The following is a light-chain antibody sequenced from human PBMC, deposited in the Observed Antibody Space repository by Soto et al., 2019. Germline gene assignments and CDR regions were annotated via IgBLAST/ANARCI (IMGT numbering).Light chain of an antibody. Sequence: QSALTQPPSVSGSPRKSITISCTGTSTDFVSYNRVSWYQQPPGIAPKLIMYEARNRPSGVPDRFSGSKSGNTASLTISGLQAADEADYYCSLYTSENTYVFGTGTKV. CDR2: EAR. CDR3: SLYTSENTYV. J-gene: IGLJ1*01. CDR1: STDFVSYNR. V-gene: IGLV2-18*01.